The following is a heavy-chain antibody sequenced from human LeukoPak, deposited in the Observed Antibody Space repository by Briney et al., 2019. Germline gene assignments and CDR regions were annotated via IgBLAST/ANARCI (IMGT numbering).Heavy chain of an antibody. CDR2: IRYDGSNK. CDR1: GFTFSSYG. J-gene: IGHJ4*02. V-gene: IGHV3-30*02. CDR3: ARDHQPGIGIDS. Sequence: PGGSLRLSCAASGFTFSSYGMHWVRQAPGKGLEWVAFIRYDGSNKYYADSVKGRFTSSRDNSKNTMYLQMSSLRVEDTAVYYCARDHQPGIGIDSWGQGTLVTVSS. D-gene: IGHD3-10*01.